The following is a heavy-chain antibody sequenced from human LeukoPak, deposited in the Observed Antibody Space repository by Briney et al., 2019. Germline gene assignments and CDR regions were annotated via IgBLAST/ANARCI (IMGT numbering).Heavy chain of an antibody. CDR1: GGSIGSGSYY. Sequence: PSETLSLTCTVSGGSIGSGSYYWSWIRQPAGKGLEWIGRIYTSGSTNYNPSLKSRVTISVDTSKNQFSLKLSSVTAADTAVYYCARVWDFWSGYGWFDPWGQGTLVTVSS. V-gene: IGHV4-61*02. CDR3: ARVWDFWSGYGWFDP. CDR2: IYTSGST. J-gene: IGHJ5*02. D-gene: IGHD3-3*01.